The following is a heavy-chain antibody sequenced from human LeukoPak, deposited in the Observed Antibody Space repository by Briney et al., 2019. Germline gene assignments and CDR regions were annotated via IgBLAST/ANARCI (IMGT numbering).Heavy chain of an antibody. CDR3: ARDQEGGAVAGTIYYYYYGMDV. Sequence: ASVKVSCKASGYTFTSYDFNWVRQATGQRPEWMGWMSPNSGDTGYAQKFQDRVTMTRNTSISTAYMELSSLRSDDTAVYYCARDQEGGAVAGTIYYYYYGMDVWGQGTTVTVSS. CDR1: GYTFTSYD. J-gene: IGHJ6*02. D-gene: IGHD6-19*01. V-gene: IGHV1-8*01. CDR2: MSPNSGDT.